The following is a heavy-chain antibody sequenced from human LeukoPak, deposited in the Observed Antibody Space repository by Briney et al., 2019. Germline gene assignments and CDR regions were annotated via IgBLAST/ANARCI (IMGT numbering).Heavy chain of an antibody. CDR3: ARHSMGYSSGWGLYFGY. V-gene: IGHV4-39*01. CDR1: GGSLSSSSYY. CDR2: IYYSGRT. J-gene: IGHJ4*02. D-gene: IGHD6-19*01. Sequence: SETLSLTCTVSGGSLSSSSYYWGWVRQPPGKGLEWIGSIYYSGRTYYNPSLKSRVTISVDTSKNQFSLKLSSVTAADTAVYYCARHSMGYSSGWGLYFGYWGQGTLVTVSS.